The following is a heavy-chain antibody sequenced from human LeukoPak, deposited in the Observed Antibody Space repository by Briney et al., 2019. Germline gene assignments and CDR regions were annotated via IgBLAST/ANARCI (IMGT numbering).Heavy chain of an antibody. D-gene: IGHD3-3*01. CDR1: GGSISSSSYS. J-gene: IGHJ4*02. V-gene: IGHV4-39*07. Sequence: PSETLSLTCTVSGGSISSSSYSWGWIRQPPGKGLEWIGSIYYSGSTYYNPSLKSRVTISVDTSKNQFSLKLSSVTAADTAVYYCARVGTIFGVVKNWGQGTLVTVSS. CDR3: ARVGTIFGVVKN. CDR2: IYYSGST.